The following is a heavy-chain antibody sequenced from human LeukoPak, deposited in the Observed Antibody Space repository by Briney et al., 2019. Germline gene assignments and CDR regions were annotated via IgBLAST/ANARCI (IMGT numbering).Heavy chain of an antibody. V-gene: IGHV3-11*06. D-gene: IGHD2-2*01. Sequence: LSLTCAVYGGSFSGYYWSWIRQPPGKGLEWISYIGISSGNTKYADSVKGRFTISGDKAKNSVYLQMNSLRVEDTAVYYCARDTKYAFDNWGQGTLVTVSS. CDR2: IGISSGNT. CDR1: GGSFSGYY. J-gene: IGHJ4*02. CDR3: ARDTKYAFDN.